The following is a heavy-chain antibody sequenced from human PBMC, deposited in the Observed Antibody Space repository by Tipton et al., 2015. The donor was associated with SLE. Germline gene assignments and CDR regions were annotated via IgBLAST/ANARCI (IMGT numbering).Heavy chain of an antibody. V-gene: IGHV4-59*01. CDR2: VFYNGNT. J-gene: IGHJ6*03. CDR3: ARGGHCTSDSCYVYYYYMDV. CDR1: GGSINYYH. Sequence: LRLSCTVSGGSINYYHWNWIRQPPGKGLEWIGYVFYNGNTNYNASLKSRVTMSVDTSKSQFSLQLRSVTAADTAVYYCARGGHCTSDSCYVYYYYMDVWGEGTTVAVPS. D-gene: IGHD2-2*01.